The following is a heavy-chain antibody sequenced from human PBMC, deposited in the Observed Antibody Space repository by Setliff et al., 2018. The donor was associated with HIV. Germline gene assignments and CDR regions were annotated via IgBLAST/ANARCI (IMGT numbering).Heavy chain of an antibody. D-gene: IGHD3-10*01. CDR3: ARDRRITMVRGVMNYYYMDV. Sequence: SETLSLTCAVSGYSISSGYYWGWIRQPPGKGLEWIGSIYHSGSTYYNPSLKSRVTISVDTSKNQFSLKLSSVTAADTAVYYCARDRRITMVRGVMNYYYMDVWGKGTTVTVSS. CDR1: GYSISSGYY. CDR2: IYHSGST. V-gene: IGHV4-38-2*02. J-gene: IGHJ6*03.